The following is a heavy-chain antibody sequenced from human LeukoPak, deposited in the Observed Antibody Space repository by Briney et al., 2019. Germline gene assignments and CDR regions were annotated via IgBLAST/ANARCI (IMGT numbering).Heavy chain of an antibody. D-gene: IGHD1-26*01. J-gene: IGHJ4*02. CDR3: AKDEATSGSGLAS. Sequence: GGSLRLSCAASGFTVSGTHMSWVRQAPGKGLEWVSAMYTGGTTYYADSVAGRFTVSRDNSKNTLYLHMNSLGVEDTAVYYCAKDEATSGSGLASWGQGTLVSVSS. CDR1: GFTVSGTH. CDR2: MYTGGTT. V-gene: IGHV3-53*01.